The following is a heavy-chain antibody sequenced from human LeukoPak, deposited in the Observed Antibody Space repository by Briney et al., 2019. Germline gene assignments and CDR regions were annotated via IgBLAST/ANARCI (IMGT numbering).Heavy chain of an antibody. CDR2: INPNSGGT. Sequence: ASVKVSCKASGYTFTGYYMHWVRQAPGQGLEWMGWINPNSGGTNYAQKFQGRVTMTRDTSISTAYMELSRLRSDDTAVYYCARGPMTTVTTSFDYWGQGTLATVSS. J-gene: IGHJ4*02. CDR3: ARGPMTTVTTSFDY. CDR1: GYTFTGYY. D-gene: IGHD4-17*01. V-gene: IGHV1-2*02.